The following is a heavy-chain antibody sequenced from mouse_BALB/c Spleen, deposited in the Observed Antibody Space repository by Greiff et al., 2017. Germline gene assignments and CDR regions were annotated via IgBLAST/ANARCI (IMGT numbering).Heavy chain of an antibody. CDR3: ARGDFAY. J-gene: IGHJ3*01. CDR1: GYSITSGYY. Sequence: EVQLVESGPGLVKPSQSLSLTCSVTGYSITSGYYWNWIRQFPGNKLEWMGYISYDGSNNYNPSLKNRISITRDTSKNQFFLKLNSVTTEDTATYYCARGDFAYWGQGTLVTVSA. CDR2: ISYDGSN. V-gene: IGHV3-6*02.